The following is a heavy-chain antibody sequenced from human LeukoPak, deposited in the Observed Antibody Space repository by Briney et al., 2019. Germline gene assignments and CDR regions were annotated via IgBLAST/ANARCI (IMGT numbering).Heavy chain of an antibody. Sequence: ASVKVSCKASGYTFTGYYMHWVRQAPGQGLEWMGWINPNSGGTNYAQKFQDRVTMTRDTSISTAYMELSRLRSDDTAVYYCARDPPPLDYYDSSGYYEGWGQGTLVTVSS. V-gene: IGHV1-2*02. CDR1: GYTFTGYY. CDR2: INPNSGGT. D-gene: IGHD3-22*01. J-gene: IGHJ4*02. CDR3: ARDPPPLDYYDSSGYYEG.